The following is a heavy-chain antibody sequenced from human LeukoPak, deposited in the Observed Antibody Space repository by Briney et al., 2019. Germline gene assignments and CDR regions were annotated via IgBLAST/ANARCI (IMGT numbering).Heavy chain of an antibody. CDR1: GFTFSSYG. CDR2: IRYDGSNK. V-gene: IGHV3-30*02. J-gene: IGHJ5*02. D-gene: IGHD4-17*01. Sequence: GGSLRLSCAASGFTFSSYGMHWVRQAPGKGLEWVAFIRYDGSNKYYADSVKGRFTISRDNSKNTLYLQMNSLRAEDTAVYYCARGKRTTVTNNWFDPWGQGTLVTVSS. CDR3: ARGKRTTVTNNWFDP.